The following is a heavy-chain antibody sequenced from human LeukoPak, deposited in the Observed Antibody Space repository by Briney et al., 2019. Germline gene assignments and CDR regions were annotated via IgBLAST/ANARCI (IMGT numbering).Heavy chain of an antibody. CDR1: GYTFTSYG. D-gene: IGHD3-10*01. CDR2: VSAYNGNT. CDR3: AISRSFGGPAFFDY. Sequence: ASVKVSCKASGYTFTSYGISWVRQAPGQGLEWMGWVSAYNGNTNYAQKLQGRVTMTTDTSTSTAYMELRSLRSDDTAVYYCAISRSFGGPAFFDYWGQGTLVTVSS. J-gene: IGHJ4*02. V-gene: IGHV1-18*01.